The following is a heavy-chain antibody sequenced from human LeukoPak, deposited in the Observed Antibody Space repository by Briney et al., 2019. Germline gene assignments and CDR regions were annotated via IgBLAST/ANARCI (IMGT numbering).Heavy chain of an antibody. CDR2: ISGSGSYT. CDR1: GFIFSSYA. J-gene: IGHJ3*01. CDR3: ARGLGSGDYVANAFDF. Sequence: GGSLRLSCAASGFIFSSYAMNWVRQPPGKGLEWVSSISGSGSYTHYADSMKGRFTISRDNAKKSVYLHMSRLRAEDTAVYYCARGLGSGDYVANAFDFWGRGTTVSVS. V-gene: IGHV3-21*01. D-gene: IGHD4-17*01.